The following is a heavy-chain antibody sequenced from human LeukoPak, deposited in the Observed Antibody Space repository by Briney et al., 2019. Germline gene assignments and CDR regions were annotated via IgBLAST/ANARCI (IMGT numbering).Heavy chain of an antibody. CDR1: GFTFSSYW. J-gene: IGHJ4*02. Sequence: GGSLRLSCAVSGFTFSSYWMSWVRQAPGKGLEWVVNIKQDGSDKYYVDSVKGRFTISRDNAKNSLYLQMSSLRGEDTAVYYCARDIYYFAYWGQGTPVTVSS. CDR3: ARDIYYFAY. CDR2: IKQDGSDK. D-gene: IGHD3-10*01. V-gene: IGHV3-7*01.